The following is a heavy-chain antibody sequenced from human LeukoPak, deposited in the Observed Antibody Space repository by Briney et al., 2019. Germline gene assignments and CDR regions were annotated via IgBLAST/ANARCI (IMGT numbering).Heavy chain of an antibody. J-gene: IGHJ5*02. Sequence: SETLSLTCTVSGGSISSGGHYWSWIRQHPGKGLEWIGYTYYSGSTYYNPSLKSRVTVSVDTSKNQFSLKLSSVTAADTAVYYCAAQDVNWFDPWGQGTLVTVSS. V-gene: IGHV4-31*03. D-gene: IGHD2-15*01. CDR1: GGSISSGGHY. CDR3: AAQDVNWFDP. CDR2: TYYSGST.